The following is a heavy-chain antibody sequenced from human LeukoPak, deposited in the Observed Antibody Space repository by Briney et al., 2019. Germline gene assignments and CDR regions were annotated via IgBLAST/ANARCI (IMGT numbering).Heavy chain of an antibody. CDR3: ARGGPKTVTTSWYFDL. J-gene: IGHJ2*01. V-gene: IGHV3-30-3*01. CDR1: GFTFSSYT. D-gene: IGHD4-17*01. CDR2: ISFDGTNK. Sequence: GGSLRLSCTASGFTFSSYTMPWVRQAPGKGLEWVTVISFDGTNKYFADSVKGRFTLSRDNSKNTLYLQMNRLRAEDTAVYSCARGGPKTVTTSWYFDLWGRGTLVTVSS.